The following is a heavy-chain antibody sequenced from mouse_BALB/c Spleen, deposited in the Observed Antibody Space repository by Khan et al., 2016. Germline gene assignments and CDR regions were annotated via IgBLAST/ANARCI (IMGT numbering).Heavy chain of an antibody. CDR2: ISSGGST. V-gene: IGHV5-6-5*01. Sequence: EVELVESGGGLVKPGGSLKLSCAASGFTFSSYAMSWVRQTPEKRLEWVASISSGGSTYYPDSVKGRFTISRDNARTILYLQMSSLRSEDTAMYYGARGIYYGYDGGFAYWGQGTLVTVSA. CDR3: ARGIYYGYDGGFAY. J-gene: IGHJ3*01. CDR1: GFTFSSYA. D-gene: IGHD2-2*01.